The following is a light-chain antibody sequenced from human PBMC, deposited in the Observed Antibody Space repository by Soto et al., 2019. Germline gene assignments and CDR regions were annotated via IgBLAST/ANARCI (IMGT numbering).Light chain of an antibody. J-gene: IGKJ5*01. Sequence: EIVLTQSPGTLSLSPGERATLSCRASQSVSTNYLAWYQQKPGRALRLLIYGASSRVTGIPGRFSGSGSGTDFTLTISRLEPEDFAVYYCQQYGSSPSITFGQGTRLEIK. CDR3: QQYGSSPSIT. V-gene: IGKV3-20*01. CDR1: QSVSTNY. CDR2: GAS.